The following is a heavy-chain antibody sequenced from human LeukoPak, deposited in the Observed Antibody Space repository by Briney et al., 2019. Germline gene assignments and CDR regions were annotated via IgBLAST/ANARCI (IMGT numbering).Heavy chain of an antibody. J-gene: IGHJ4*02. CDR3: ARVAPPLDDYIRGSFPYYFDY. D-gene: IGHD3-16*01. Sequence: PGGSLRLSCTVSGFTVSSNSMSWVRQAPGKGLEWVSRFTISRDNSKNTLYLQMNSLRVEDTAVFYCARVAPPLDDYIRGSFPYYFDYWGQGTPVTVSS. V-gene: IGHV3-53*01. CDR1: GFTVSSNS.